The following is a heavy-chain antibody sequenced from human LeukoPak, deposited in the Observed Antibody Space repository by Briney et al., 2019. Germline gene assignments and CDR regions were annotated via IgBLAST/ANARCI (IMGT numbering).Heavy chain of an antibody. CDR3: AMDLTGWYDY. CDR1: GFTFDDYA. Sequence: GGSLRLSCAASGFTFDDYAMHWVRQAPGKGLVWVSRINPDGSTTNYADSVRGRFTISRDNARNTLYLQMNSLRAEDTAVYFCAMDLTGWYDYWGQGTLVTVSS. J-gene: IGHJ4*02. V-gene: IGHV3-74*01. CDR2: INPDGSTT. D-gene: IGHD6-19*01.